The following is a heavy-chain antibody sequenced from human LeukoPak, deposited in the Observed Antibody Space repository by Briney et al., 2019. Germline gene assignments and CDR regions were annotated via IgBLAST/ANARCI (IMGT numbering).Heavy chain of an antibody. D-gene: IGHD2-2*01. CDR2: INPNSGGT. Sequence: ASVKVSCKASGYTFTGYYMHWVRQAPGQGLEWMGWINPNSGGTNYAQKFQGRVTMTRDTSISTAYMELSRLRSDDTAVYYCAKSEIVVAPAAEAGWFDPWGQGTLVTVSS. V-gene: IGHV1-2*02. CDR3: AKSEIVVAPAAEAGWFDP. J-gene: IGHJ5*02. CDR1: GYTFTGYY.